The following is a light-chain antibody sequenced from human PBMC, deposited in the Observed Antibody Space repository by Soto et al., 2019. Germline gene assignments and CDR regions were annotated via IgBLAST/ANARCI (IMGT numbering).Light chain of an antibody. Sequence: QSVVPRPGSASGTPGQRVTLSGCGNSPNIGSKTVNWYQQLPGTAPKLLIYSSNQRPSGVPDRFSGSKSGTSASLAISGLQSEDEAHYYSAAWDDSLSGVVFGGGTKVSVL. CDR3: AAWDDSLSGVV. CDR2: SSN. V-gene: IGLV1-44*01. CDR1: SPNIGSKT. J-gene: IGLJ2*01.